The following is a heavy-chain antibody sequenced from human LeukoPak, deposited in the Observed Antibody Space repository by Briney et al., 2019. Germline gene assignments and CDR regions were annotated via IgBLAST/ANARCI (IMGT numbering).Heavy chain of an antibody. CDR2: INPSGSSA. J-gene: IGHJ5*02. CDR3: ARDNSVGETAWWFDP. D-gene: IGHD1-26*01. Sequence: ASVKLSCKASGYSFTSYYMHWVRQAPGQGLEWMGFINPSGSSAAYAQKFQARLTMTRDMFTSTDYMELTSLTSDDTAVYYCARDNSVGETAWWFDPWGQGTLVTVSS. CDR1: GYSFTSYY. V-gene: IGHV1-46*01.